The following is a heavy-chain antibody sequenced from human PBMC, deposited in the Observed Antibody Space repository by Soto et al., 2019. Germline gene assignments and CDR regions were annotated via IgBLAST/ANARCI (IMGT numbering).Heavy chain of an antibody. J-gene: IGHJ3*02. CDR2: INHSGST. V-gene: IGHV4-34*01. D-gene: IGHD6-6*01. CDR1: GGSFSGCY. Sequence: KPSETLSLTCAVYGGSFSGCYWSWIRQPPGKGLEWIGEINHSGSTNYNPSLKSRVTISVDTSKNQFSLKLSSVTAADTAVYYCARRDSSSSYAFDIWGQGTMVTVSS. CDR3: ARRDSSSSYAFDI.